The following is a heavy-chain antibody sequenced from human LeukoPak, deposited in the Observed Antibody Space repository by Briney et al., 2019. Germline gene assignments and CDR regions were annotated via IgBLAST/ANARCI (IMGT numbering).Heavy chain of an antibody. Sequence: ASVKVSCKASGYAFTGYYMHWVRQPPGQGLEWMGWINPNSGGTNYAQKFQGRVTMTRDTSISTVYMELSGLKSDDTAVYYCARERGGALRGDFDYWGQGTLVTVSS. V-gene: IGHV1-2*02. CDR2: INPNSGGT. CDR3: ARERGGALRGDFDY. D-gene: IGHD1-26*01. J-gene: IGHJ4*02. CDR1: GYAFTGYY.